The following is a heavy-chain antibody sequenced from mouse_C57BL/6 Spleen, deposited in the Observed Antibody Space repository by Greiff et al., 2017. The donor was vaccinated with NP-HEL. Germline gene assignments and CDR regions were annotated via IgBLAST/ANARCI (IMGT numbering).Heavy chain of an antibody. D-gene: IGHD2-4*01. Sequence: EVQLQQSGPGLVKPSQSLSLTCSVTGYSITSGYYWNWIRQFPGNKQEWMGYISYDGSNNYNPSLKNRISITRDTSKNQFFLKLNSVTTEDTATYYCAREDDYDGGAFAYWGQGTLVTVSA. CDR3: AREDDYDGGAFAY. CDR2: ISYDGSN. J-gene: IGHJ3*01. V-gene: IGHV3-6*01. CDR1: GYSITSGYY.